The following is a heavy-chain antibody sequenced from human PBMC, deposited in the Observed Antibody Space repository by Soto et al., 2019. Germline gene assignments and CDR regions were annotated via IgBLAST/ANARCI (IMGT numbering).Heavy chain of an antibody. D-gene: IGHD6-19*01. CDR1: GCYCRTHG. Sequence: GGSLRLSCAASGCYCRTHGRQWVRQHTEKGPVWVSRNSSDGRNTTYADPVKGRFTISRDNAKNTLHLQMTSLTDDDTAVYYCIKASTVTGVGGYRWGQGTLVTVSS. V-gene: IGHV3-74*03. J-gene: IGHJ5*02. CDR2: NSSDGRNT. CDR3: IKASTVTGVGGYR.